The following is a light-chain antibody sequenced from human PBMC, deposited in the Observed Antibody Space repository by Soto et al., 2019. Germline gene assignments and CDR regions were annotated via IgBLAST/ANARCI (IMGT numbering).Light chain of an antibody. CDR3: QTWGTGIHV. Sequence: QSVLTQSPSASASLGASVKLTCTLSSGHSTNAIAWHQQQPEKGPRYLMKLNSDGSHSKGDGIPDRFSGSSSGDERYLIISSLQSEDEADYYCQTWGTGIHVFGTGTKVTVL. CDR1: SGHSTNA. CDR2: LNSDGSH. J-gene: IGLJ1*01. V-gene: IGLV4-69*01.